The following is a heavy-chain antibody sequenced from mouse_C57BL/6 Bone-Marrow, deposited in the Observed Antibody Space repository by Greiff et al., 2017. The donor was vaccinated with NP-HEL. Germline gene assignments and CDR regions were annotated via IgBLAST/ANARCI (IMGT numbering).Heavy chain of an antibody. V-gene: IGHV1-52*01. CDR2: IDPSDSET. CDR1: GYTFTSYW. D-gene: IGHD2-4*01. Sequence: QVQLQQPGAELVRPGSSVKLSCKASGYTFTSYWMHWVKQRPIQGLEWIGNIDPSDSETHYNQKFKDKATLTVDKSSSTAYVQLSSRTAEDSAVYDCARNPDDYGTYWDYWGQGTTLTVSS. CDR3: ARNPDDYGTYWDY. J-gene: IGHJ2*01.